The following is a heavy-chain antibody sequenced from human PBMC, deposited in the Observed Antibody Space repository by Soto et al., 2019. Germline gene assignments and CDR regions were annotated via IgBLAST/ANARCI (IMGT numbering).Heavy chain of an antibody. D-gene: IGHD2-2*01. Sequence: QVQLVQSGAEVKKPGSSVKVSCKASGGTFSSYAISWVRQAPGQGLEWMGGIIPIFGTANYAQKFQGRVTITADESTSTAYMELSSLRSEDTAVYYCARGALGYCISTSCYPFDYWGQGTLVTVSS. CDR2: IIPIFGTA. V-gene: IGHV1-69*12. J-gene: IGHJ4*02. CDR3: ARGALGYCISTSCYPFDY. CDR1: GGTFSSYA.